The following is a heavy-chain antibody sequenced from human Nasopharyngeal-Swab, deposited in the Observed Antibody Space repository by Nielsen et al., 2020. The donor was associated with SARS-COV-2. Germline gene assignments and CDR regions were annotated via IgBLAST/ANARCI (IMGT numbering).Heavy chain of an antibody. V-gene: IGHV4-38-2*01. D-gene: IGHD2-2*01. CDR1: GYSISSGYY. J-gene: IGHJ4*02. CDR3: ARLVVPASFDY. CDR2: IYHSGST. Sequence: SETLSLTCAVSGYSISSGYYWGWIRQPPGKGLEWIGSIYHSGSTYYNPSLKSRVTISVDTSKNQFSLKLSSVTAADTAVYYCARLVVPASFDYWGQGTLATVSS.